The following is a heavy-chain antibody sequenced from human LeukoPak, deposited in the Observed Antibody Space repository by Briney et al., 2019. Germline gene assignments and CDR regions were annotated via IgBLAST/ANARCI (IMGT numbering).Heavy chain of an antibody. CDR2: LYTTGNT. Sequence: SETLSLTCTVSGGSISSFYWSWIRQPAGKGLEWIGRLYTTGNTNYNPSLKSRVTMSLDTSKNQFSLKLNSVTAADTAVYYCARAPGGRRAYYMDVWGKGTTVTISS. CDR1: GGSISSFY. J-gene: IGHJ6*03. CDR3: ARAPGGRRAYYMDV. V-gene: IGHV4-4*07. D-gene: IGHD3-16*01.